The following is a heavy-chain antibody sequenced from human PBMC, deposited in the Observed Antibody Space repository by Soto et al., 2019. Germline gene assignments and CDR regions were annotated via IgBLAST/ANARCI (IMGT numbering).Heavy chain of an antibody. CDR2: ISYDGSNK. J-gene: IGHJ4*02. Sequence: PGGSLRLSCAASGFTFSNYAMHWFRQAPGKGLEWVAVISYDGSNKYYADSVKGRLTISRDNSKNTVYLQLNSLRAEDTAVYFCARAGFNYYFDYWGLGTLVTVAS. V-gene: IGHV3-30-3*01. CDR3: ARAGFNYYFDY. CDR1: GFTFSNYA.